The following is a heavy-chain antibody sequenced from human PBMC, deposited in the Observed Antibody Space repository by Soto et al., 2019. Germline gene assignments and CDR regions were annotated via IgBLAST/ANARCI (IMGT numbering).Heavy chain of an antibody. CDR2: ISYDGSNK. CDR1: GFTFSSYA. J-gene: IGHJ3*01. V-gene: IGHV3-30-3*01. D-gene: IGHD6-6*01. Sequence: GSLRLSCAASGFTFSSYAMHWVRQAPGKGLEWVAVISYDGSNKYYADSVKGRFTISRDNSKNTLYLQMNSLRAEDTAVYYCARDGESIAAGAGVFDFGGKGKMVTVS. CDR3: ARDGESIAAGAGVFDF.